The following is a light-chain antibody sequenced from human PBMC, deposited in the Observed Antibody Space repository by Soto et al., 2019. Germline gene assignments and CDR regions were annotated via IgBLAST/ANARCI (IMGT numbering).Light chain of an antibody. Sequence: EVVMTQSPATLSVSPVERATLSCRASQSVTTNMALYQQKPGQAPRLLIYGASTRATGIPARFSGSGSGTDFTLTISSLQSEDFAVYYCQQYNNWPPWTFGQGTKVDIK. CDR1: QSVTTN. V-gene: IGKV3-15*01. CDR3: QQYNNWPPWT. CDR2: GAS. J-gene: IGKJ1*01.